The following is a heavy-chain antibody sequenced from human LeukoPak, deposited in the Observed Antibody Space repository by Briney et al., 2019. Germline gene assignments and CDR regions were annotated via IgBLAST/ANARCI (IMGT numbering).Heavy chain of an antibody. J-gene: IGHJ5*02. V-gene: IGHV4-59*12. D-gene: IGHD6-13*01. CDR1: GFTFSDYY. CDR3: ARDVEDSSSWSPRFDP. CDR2: INYSGST. Sequence: GSLRLSCAASGFTFSDYYMSWIRHFPGKGLEWIGYINYSGSTNYNPSLKSRVTISVDTSKNQFSLKLSSVTAADTAVYYCARDVEDSSSWSPRFDPWGQGTLVTVSS.